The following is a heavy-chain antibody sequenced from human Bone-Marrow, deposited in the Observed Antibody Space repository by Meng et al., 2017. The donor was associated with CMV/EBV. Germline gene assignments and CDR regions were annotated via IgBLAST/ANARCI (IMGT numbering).Heavy chain of an antibody. CDR1: GFTFSDYY. D-gene: IGHD3-10*01. V-gene: IGHV3-11*01. CDR2: ISSSASTI. Sequence: AGSLRLSCAVSGFTFSDYYMSWNRQAPGKGLEWVSYISSSASTIYYADSVKGRFTISRDNAKNSLYLQLNSLRAEDAAVYYCARDVGSVSMVRGVIIRTGWFDPWGQGTRVTVSS. CDR3: ARDVGSVSMVRGVIIRTGWFDP. J-gene: IGHJ5*02.